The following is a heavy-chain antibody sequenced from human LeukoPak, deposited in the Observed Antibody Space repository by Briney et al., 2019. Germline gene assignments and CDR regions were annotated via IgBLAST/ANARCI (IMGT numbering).Heavy chain of an antibody. CDR3: ARDDLYSGYEDY. CDR2: INPNSGGT. V-gene: IGHV1-2*02. Sequence: ASVKVSCKASGYTFTGYYMHWVRQAPGQGLEWMGWINPNSGGTNYAQKFQGRVTMTRDTSISTAYMELSRLRSDDTAVYYCARDDLYSGYEDYWGQGTLVTVSS. D-gene: IGHD5-12*01. CDR1: GYTFTGYY. J-gene: IGHJ4*02.